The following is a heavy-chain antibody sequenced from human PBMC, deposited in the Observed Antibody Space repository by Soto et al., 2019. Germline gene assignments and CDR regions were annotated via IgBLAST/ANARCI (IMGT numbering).Heavy chain of an antibody. CDR2: INSNSGGT. CDR1: GYTFTDHY. D-gene: IGHD2-2*01. J-gene: IGHJ5*02. V-gene: IGHV1-2*04. CDR3: ARGVGTSWFDP. Sequence: QVQLVQSGAEVEKPGASVKVSCKTSGYTFTDHYIHWVRQAPGEGLEWIGWINSNSGGTNYAQNFRGWVTMTRDTSIRTAYMELRRLRSDDTAVYYCARGVGTSWFDPWGQGSLVIVSS.